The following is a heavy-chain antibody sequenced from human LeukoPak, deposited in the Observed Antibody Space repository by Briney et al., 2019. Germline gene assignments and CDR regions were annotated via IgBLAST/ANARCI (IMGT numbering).Heavy chain of an antibody. V-gene: IGHV1-18*01. CDR3: AKVAGDRMDY. Sequence: AASVKVSCKASGYTFATYGFYWVRQAPGHGLEWMGWISSNTGKTDYAQKFQGRVTLTTDTSTSTAYMELRSLRPDDTALYYCAKVAGDRMDYWGQGTLLSVSS. CDR1: GYTFATYG. CDR2: ISSNTGKT. J-gene: IGHJ4*02. D-gene: IGHD6-13*01.